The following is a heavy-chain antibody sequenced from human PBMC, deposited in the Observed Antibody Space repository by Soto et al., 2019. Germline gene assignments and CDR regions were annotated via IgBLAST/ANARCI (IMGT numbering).Heavy chain of an antibody. V-gene: IGHV4-59*01. Sequence: GKGLEWLGYSYYSGITNYKPSLKSRVTISVDVSKNQFSLTLTSVTAADTAIYYCPTTLERLHPGPLFDLW. CDR3: PTTLERLHPGPLFDL. J-gene: IGHJ5*02. D-gene: IGHD1-1*01. CDR2: SYYSGIT.